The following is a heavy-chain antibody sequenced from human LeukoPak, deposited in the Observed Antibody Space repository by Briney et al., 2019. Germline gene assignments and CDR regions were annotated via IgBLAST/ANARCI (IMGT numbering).Heavy chain of an antibody. CDR1: GFIFASYG. Sequence: GGSLRLSCSACGFIFASYGMNCVRQAPGSGLQWVAYISAGSSNTFYADSVKGRFTISRDDADNFLHLQMNSLSAEDTAVYYCARSAVQTNTPFYFDFWGQGALVTVSS. CDR2: ISAGSSNT. D-gene: IGHD4/OR15-4a*01. J-gene: IGHJ4*02. CDR3: ARSAVQTNTPFYFDF. V-gene: IGHV3-48*01.